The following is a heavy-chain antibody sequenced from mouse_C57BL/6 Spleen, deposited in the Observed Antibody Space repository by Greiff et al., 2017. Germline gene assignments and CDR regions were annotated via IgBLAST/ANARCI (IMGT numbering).Heavy chain of an antibody. CDR2: IDTEDGET. Sequence: VQLQQSGAELVKPGASVKLSCKASGFNIKDYYMHWVKQRTEQGLEWIGRIDTEDGETKYAPKFKGKATITADTSDNTAYLQLSSLTSEDTAVYYCASGHYSSSPCFAYWGQGTLVTVSA. J-gene: IGHJ3*01. V-gene: IGHV14-2*01. D-gene: IGHD1-1*01. CDR3: ASGHYSSSPCFAY. CDR1: GFNIKDYY.